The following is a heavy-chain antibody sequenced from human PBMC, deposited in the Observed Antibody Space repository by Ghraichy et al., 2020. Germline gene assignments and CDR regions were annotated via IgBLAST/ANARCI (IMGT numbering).Heavy chain of an antibody. Sequence: ESLNISCTVSGGSISSYYWSWIRQPPGKGLEWIGYIYYSGSTNYNPSLKSRVTISVDTSKNQFSLKLSSVTAADTAVYYCARERHYYDSSPSAQAFDIWGQGTMVTVSS. CDR2: IYYSGST. CDR3: ARERHYYDSSPSAQAFDI. CDR1: GGSISSYY. D-gene: IGHD3-22*01. J-gene: IGHJ3*02. V-gene: IGHV4-59*01.